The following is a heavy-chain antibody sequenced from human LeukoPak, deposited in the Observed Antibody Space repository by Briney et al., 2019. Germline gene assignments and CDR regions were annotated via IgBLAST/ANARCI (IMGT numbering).Heavy chain of an antibody. J-gene: IGHJ4*02. D-gene: IGHD4/OR15-4a*01. CDR1: GFAFSRYE. V-gene: IGHV3-48*03. Sequence: GGSLRLSCAASGFAFSRYEMNWVRQAPGKGLEWVSYISSSGYTIYYADSVKGRFTISRDNAKNSLYLHMNSLRAEDTAVYYCARRAGAYSHPYDYWGQGTLVTVSS. CDR2: ISSSGYTI. CDR3: ARRAGAYSHPYDY.